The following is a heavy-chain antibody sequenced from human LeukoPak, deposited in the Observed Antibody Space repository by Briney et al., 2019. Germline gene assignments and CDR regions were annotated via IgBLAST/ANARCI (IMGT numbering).Heavy chain of an antibody. D-gene: IGHD6-19*01. V-gene: IGHV3-23*01. J-gene: IGHJ3*02. CDR3: ARGPHSSDPNI. CDR1: GFTFSSYA. CDR2: ISGSGGST. Sequence: AGSLRLSCAASGFTFSSYAMSWVRQAPGKGLEWVSAISGSGGSTYYADSVKGRFTISRDNSKNTLYLQMNSLRAEDTAVYYCARGPHSSDPNIWGQGTMVTVSS.